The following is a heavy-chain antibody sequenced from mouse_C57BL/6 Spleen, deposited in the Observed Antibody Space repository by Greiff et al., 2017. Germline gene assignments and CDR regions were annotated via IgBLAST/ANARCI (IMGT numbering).Heavy chain of an antibody. J-gene: IGHJ3*01. CDR3: ASSVGQAWLAY. CDR1: GYTFTSYW. CDR2: IYPGSGST. V-gene: IGHV1-55*01. Sequence: VQLQQPGAELVKPGASVKMSCKASGYTFTSYWITWVKQRPGQGLEWIGDIYPGSGSTNYNAKFQSKATLTVDTSSSSAYMQLSSLPSEYSAVDYCASSVGQAWLAYGGQGTLVTVSA. D-gene: IGHD3-3*01.